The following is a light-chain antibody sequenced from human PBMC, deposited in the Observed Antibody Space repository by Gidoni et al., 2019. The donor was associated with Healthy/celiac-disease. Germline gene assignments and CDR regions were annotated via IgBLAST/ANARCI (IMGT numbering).Light chain of an antibody. CDR3: QVWDSSSDHVV. CDR1: NIGSKS. V-gene: IGLV3-21*02. J-gene: IGLJ2*01. CDR2: DDS. Sequence: SHVLTQPPSVSVAPGQTARITCGGNNIGSKSVHWSQQKPGQAPVLVVYDDSDRPSGIPERFSGSNSGNTATLTISRVEAGDEADYYCQVWDSSSDHVVFGGGTKLTVL.